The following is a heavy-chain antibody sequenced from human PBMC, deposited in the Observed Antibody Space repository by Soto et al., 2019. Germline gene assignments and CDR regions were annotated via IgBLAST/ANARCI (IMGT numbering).Heavy chain of an antibody. CDR1: GFTFSSYG. Sequence: EGSLRLSCAASGFTFSSYGMHWVHQAPGKGLEWVAVISYDGSNKYYADSVMGRFTISRDNSKNTLYLQMNSLRAEDTAVYYCASDRGGSGSRDAFDIWGQGTMVTVSS. CDR3: ASDRGGSGSRDAFDI. J-gene: IGHJ3*02. D-gene: IGHD3-10*01. V-gene: IGHV3-30*03. CDR2: ISYDGSNK.